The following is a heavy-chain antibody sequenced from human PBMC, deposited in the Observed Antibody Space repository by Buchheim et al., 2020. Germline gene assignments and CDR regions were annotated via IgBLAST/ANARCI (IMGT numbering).Heavy chain of an antibody. CDR3: AKDSENSGYSYGSIDY. CDR1: GFTFSSYG. V-gene: IGHV3-30*02. CDR2: IRYDGSNK. D-gene: IGHD5-18*01. J-gene: IGHJ4*02. Sequence: QVQLVESGGGVVQPGRSLRLSCAASGFTFSSYGMHWVRQAPGKGLEWVAFIRYDGSNKYYADSVKGRFTISRDNSKNTLHLQMNSLRAEDTAVYYCAKDSENSGYSYGSIDYWGQGTL.